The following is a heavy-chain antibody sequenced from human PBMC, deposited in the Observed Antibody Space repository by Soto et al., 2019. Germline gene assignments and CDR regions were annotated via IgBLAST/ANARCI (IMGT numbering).Heavy chain of an antibody. V-gene: IGHV4-38-2*01. CDR1: GYSISSGYY. CDR3: ARVAHYYDSSGFFDY. CDR2: IYHSGST. Sequence: PSETLSLTCAVSGYSISSGYYWGWIRQPPGKGLEWIGSIYHSGSTYYNPSLKSRVTISVDTSKNQFSLKLSSVTAADTAVYYCARVAHYYDSSGFFDYWGQGTLVTSPQ. D-gene: IGHD3-22*01. J-gene: IGHJ4*02.